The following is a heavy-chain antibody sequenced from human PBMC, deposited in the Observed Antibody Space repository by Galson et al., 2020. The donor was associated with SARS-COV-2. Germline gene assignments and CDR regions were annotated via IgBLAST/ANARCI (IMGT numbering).Heavy chain of an antibody. CDR3: ARAYGGNYWGYFDY. J-gene: IGHJ4*02. Sequence: GESLKISCAASGFTFSSYAMHWVRQAPGKGLEWVAVISYDGSNKYYADSVKGRFTISRDNSKNTLYLQMNSLRAEDTAVYYCARAYGGNYWGYFDYWGQGTLVTVSS. V-gene: IGHV3-30-3*01. CDR1: GFTFSSYA. D-gene: IGHD1-26*01. CDR2: ISYDGSNK.